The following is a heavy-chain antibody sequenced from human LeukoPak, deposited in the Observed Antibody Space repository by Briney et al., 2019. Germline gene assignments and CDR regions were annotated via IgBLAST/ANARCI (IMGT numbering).Heavy chain of an antibody. V-gene: IGHV3-48*04. J-gene: IGHJ4*02. CDR3: ARAVSVDFDY. Sequence: GGSLRLSCAASGFTFSSYSMNWVRQAPGKGLEWVSYISSSGSTIYYADSVKGRFTISRDNAKNSLYLQMNSLRAEDTAVYYCARAVSVDFDYWGQGTLVTVSS. CDR1: GFTFSSYS. D-gene: IGHD4-23*01. CDR2: ISSSGSTI.